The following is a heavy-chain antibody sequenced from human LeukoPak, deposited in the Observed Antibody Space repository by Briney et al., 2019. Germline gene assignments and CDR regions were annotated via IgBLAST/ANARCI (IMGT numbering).Heavy chain of an antibody. V-gene: IGHV4-59*01. Sequence: SETLSLTCTVSGGSISSYYWSWIRQPPGKGLEWIGYIYYSGSTNYNPSLKSRVTISVDTSKNQFSLKLSSVTAADTAVYYCARLGYSSGWDNYYYYMDVWGKGTTVTVSS. CDR1: GGSISSYY. J-gene: IGHJ6*03. D-gene: IGHD6-19*01. CDR3: ARLGYSSGWDNYYYYMDV. CDR2: IYYSGST.